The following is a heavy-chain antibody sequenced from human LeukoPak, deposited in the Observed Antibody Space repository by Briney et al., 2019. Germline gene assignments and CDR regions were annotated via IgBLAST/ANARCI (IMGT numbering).Heavy chain of an antibody. Sequence: GGSLRLSCAASGFTFSSYSMNWVPQAPGKGLEWVSSISSSSYIYYADSVKGRFTISRDNAKNSLYLQMNSLRAEDTAVYYCARDFSESNWKPYDGMDVWGQGTTVTVSS. J-gene: IGHJ6*02. CDR2: ISSSSYI. V-gene: IGHV3-21*01. D-gene: IGHD1-20*01. CDR3: ARDFSESNWKPYDGMDV. CDR1: GFTFSSYS.